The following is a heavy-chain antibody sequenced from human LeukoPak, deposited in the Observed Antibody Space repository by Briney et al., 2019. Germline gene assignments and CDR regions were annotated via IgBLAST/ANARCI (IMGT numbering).Heavy chain of an antibody. CDR3: ARDPRYDSSRYYFDY. J-gene: IGHJ4*02. V-gene: IGHV3-30*19. D-gene: IGHD3-22*01. CDR2: ISYDGSNK. Sequence: GGSLRLSCAASGFTFSSSDMHWVRQAPGKGLEWVAVISYDGSNKYYADSVKGRFTISRDNSKNTLYLQMNSLRAEDTAVYYCARDPRYDSSRYYFDYWGQGTLVTVSS. CDR1: GFTFSSSD.